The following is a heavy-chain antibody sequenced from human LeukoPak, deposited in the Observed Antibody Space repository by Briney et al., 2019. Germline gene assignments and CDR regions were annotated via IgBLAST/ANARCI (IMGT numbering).Heavy chain of an antibody. CDR3: ARVAYYDSSGYYYPSHGMDV. V-gene: IGHV4-4*02. J-gene: IGHJ6*02. CDR2: IYHSGST. Sequence: SETLSLTCAVSGGSISSSNWWSWVRQPPGKGLEWIGEIYHSGSTNYNPSLKSRVTISVDKSKNQFSLKLSSVTAADTAVYYCARVAYYDSSGYYYPSHGMDVWGQGTTVTVSS. D-gene: IGHD3-22*01. CDR1: GGSISSSNW.